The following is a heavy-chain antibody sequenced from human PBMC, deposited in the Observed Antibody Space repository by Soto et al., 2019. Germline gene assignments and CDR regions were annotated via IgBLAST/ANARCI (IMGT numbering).Heavy chain of an antibody. J-gene: IGHJ3*02. CDR2: IYYSGST. CDR3: ARHGRWHDLDI. D-gene: IGHD1-1*01. CDR1: GGSISGYY. Sequence: QVQLQESGPGLVKPSETLSLTCTVSGGSISGYYWSWIRQPPGKGLEWIGYIYYSGSTNYNPSLKSRVTISVDTSKNQFSLKLSSVTAADTAVYYCARHGRWHDLDIWGQGTMVTVSS. V-gene: IGHV4-59*08.